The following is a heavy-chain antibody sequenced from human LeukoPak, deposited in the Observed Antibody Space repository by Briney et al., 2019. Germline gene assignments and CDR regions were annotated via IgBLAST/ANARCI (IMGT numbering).Heavy chain of an antibody. CDR1: RFTLSTYW. CDR2: ISGSSSYM. CDR3: ARYPPGRGGLDI. D-gene: IGHD2-8*02. Sequence: PGGSLRLSCAASRFTLSTYWMSWVRQAPGKGLEWLSSISGSSSYMYYADSVKGRFTISRDNAKNLLYVHMNSLRAEDTAVYYCARYPPGRGGLDIWGQGTMVTVSS. J-gene: IGHJ3*02. V-gene: IGHV3-21*01.